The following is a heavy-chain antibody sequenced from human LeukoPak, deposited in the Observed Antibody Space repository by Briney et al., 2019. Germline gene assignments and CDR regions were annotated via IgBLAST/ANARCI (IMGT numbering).Heavy chain of an antibody. D-gene: IGHD3-3*01. Sequence: RGSLRLSCTASGFTFSSSAVSWVRQAPGKGLECVSSISDNGGSTYYADSVRGRFTISRDNSKNTLYLQMNSLRAEDTAVYYCAKAWGAVTRFTNFGSWGQGTLVTVSS. V-gene: IGHV3-23*01. CDR1: GFTFSSSA. CDR2: ISDNGGST. J-gene: IGHJ4*02. CDR3: AKAWGAVTRFTNFGS.